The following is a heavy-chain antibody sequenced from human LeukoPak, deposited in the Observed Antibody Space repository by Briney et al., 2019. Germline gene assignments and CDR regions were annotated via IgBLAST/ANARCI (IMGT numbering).Heavy chain of an antibody. J-gene: IGHJ4*02. V-gene: IGHV4-59*01. CDR3: ARVQGSGSYYYDY. Sequence: SETLSLTCTVSGGSITSYYWSWIRQPPGKGLEWIGYIYFSGRTNYNPSLKSRVTMSLDTSKNQFSLKLSSVTAADTAVYYCARVQGSGSYYYDYWGLGTLVTVSS. CDR2: IYFSGRT. D-gene: IGHD3-10*01. CDR1: GGSITSYY.